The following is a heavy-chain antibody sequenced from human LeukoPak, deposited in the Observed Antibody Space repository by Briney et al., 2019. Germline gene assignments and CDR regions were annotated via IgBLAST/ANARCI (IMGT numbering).Heavy chain of an antibody. V-gene: IGHV1-69*05. D-gene: IGHD2-8*01. CDR2: IIPSFCTT. CDR1: GGTFSRFA. Sequence: ASVKVSCKASGGTFSRFAINWLRQAPGQGVEWVGGIIPSFCTTNHAQRFRERVTISTDDSTGTAYMEMRSLTSEDTATYYCARGFCTGGTCYHYWYFDLWGRGTLVTVSA. CDR3: ARGFCTGGTCYHYWYFDL. J-gene: IGHJ2*01.